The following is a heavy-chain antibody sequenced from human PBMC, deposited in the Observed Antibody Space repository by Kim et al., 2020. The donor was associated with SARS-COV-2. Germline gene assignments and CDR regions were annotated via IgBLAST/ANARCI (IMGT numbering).Heavy chain of an antibody. CDR1: GFTFSSEG. Sequence: GGSLRLSCAASGFTFSSEGMGWVRQAPGKGLEWVSSLSAGGTYSYYADSVKGRFTISRDDSKNTLFLQMSSLRAEDTAIYFCARGKYLDWGQGALVTVSS. CDR3: ARGKYLD. CDR2: LSAGGTYS. D-gene: IGHD6-6*01. J-gene: IGHJ4*02. V-gene: IGHV3-23*01.